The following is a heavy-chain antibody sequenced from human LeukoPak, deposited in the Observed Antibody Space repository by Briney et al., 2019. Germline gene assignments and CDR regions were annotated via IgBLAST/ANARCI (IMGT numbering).Heavy chain of an antibody. CDR3: AKGVRAVADSFDY. CDR2: INGDGTST. CDR1: GFTFSSYW. V-gene: IGHV3-74*01. J-gene: IGHJ4*02. D-gene: IGHD6-19*01. Sequence: GGSLRLSCAASGFTFSSYWMHWVRHAPGKGLVWVSRINGDGTSTNYADSVKGRFTISRDNSKNTLYLQMNSLRAEDTAVYYCAKGVRAVADSFDYWGQGTLVTVSS.